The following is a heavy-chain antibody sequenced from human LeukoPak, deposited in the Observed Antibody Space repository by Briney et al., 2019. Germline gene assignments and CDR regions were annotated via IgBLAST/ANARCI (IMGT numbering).Heavy chain of an antibody. Sequence: PSETLSLTCTVSGGSTSSYYWSWIRQPPGKGLEWIGYIYYSGSTNYNPSLKSRVTISVDTSKNQFSLKLSSVTAADTAVYYCASSSAAEIYYFDYWGQGTLVTVSS. CDR1: GGSTSSYY. V-gene: IGHV4-59*08. CDR2: IYYSGST. J-gene: IGHJ4*02. CDR3: ASSSAAEIYYFDY. D-gene: IGHD6-13*01.